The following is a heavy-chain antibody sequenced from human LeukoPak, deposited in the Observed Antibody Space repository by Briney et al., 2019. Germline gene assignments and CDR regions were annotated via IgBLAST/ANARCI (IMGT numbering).Heavy chain of an antibody. Sequence: SETLSLTCTVSGDSMSRDYYFWGWIRQPPGQKLEWIGSIYSDGGTHYNPSFNSRLTISADMSRNQFSLKLSSVTAADTAVYYCARVSIPPSITISPGAFDIWGQGTMVTVSS. V-gene: IGHV4-39*01. CDR1: GDSMSRDYYF. D-gene: IGHD3-3*01. CDR2: IYSDGGT. CDR3: ARVSIPPSITISPGAFDI. J-gene: IGHJ3*02.